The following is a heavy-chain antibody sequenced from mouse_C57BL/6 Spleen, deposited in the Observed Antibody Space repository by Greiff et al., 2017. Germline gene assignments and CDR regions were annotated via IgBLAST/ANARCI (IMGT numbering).Heavy chain of an antibody. CDR2: ISYDGSN. V-gene: IGHV3-6*01. Sequence: VQLQQSGPGLVKPSPSLSLTCTVTGYSITSGYYWNWIRQFPGNKLEWMGYISYDGSNNYNPSLKNRISITRDKSKNQFFLKLNSRTTEDAATYYCAVYDDDGYFGGWGTGTTVTVSS. J-gene: IGHJ1*03. D-gene: IGHD2-4*01. CDR1: GYSITSGYY. CDR3: AVYDDDGYFGG.